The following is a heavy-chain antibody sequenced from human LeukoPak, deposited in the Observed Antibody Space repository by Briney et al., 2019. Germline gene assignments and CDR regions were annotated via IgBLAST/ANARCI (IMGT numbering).Heavy chain of an antibody. V-gene: IGHV1-2*02. Sequence: ASVKVSCKASGYTFTSYGISWVRQAPGQGLEWMGWINPNSGGTDYAQKFQGRVTMTRDTSISTAYMELSRLRSDDTAVYYCARLDLFDYWGQGTLVTVSS. CDR2: INPNSGGT. J-gene: IGHJ4*02. CDR1: GYTFTSYG. CDR3: ARLDLFDY.